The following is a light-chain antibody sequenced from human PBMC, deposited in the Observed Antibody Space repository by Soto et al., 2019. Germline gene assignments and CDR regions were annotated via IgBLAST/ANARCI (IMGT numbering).Light chain of an antibody. CDR2: AAS. V-gene: IGKV1-9*01. CDR1: QNIDTY. Sequence: DIQLTQSPSTLSASVGDSVTITCRTSQNIDTYLAWYQKKPGKAPKLLMYAASTLQSGVPSRFSGSGSGTELPLTISSLQPEDFATYYCQQLKSYPQTFGQGTKV. CDR3: QQLKSYPQT. J-gene: IGKJ1*01.